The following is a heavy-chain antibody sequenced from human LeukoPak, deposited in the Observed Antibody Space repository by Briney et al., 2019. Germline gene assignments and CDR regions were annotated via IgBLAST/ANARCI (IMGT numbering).Heavy chain of an antibody. CDR1: GFTFSSYS. J-gene: IGHJ3*02. Sequence: GGSLRLSCAASGFTFSSYSMNWVRQAPGKGLEWVSSISSSSSYIYYADSVKGRFTISRDNSKNTLYLQMNSLRAEDTAVYYCAKVVGYGGNHEAFDIWGQGTMVTVSS. CDR3: AKVVGYGGNHEAFDI. V-gene: IGHV3-21*04. CDR2: ISSSSSYI. D-gene: IGHD4-23*01.